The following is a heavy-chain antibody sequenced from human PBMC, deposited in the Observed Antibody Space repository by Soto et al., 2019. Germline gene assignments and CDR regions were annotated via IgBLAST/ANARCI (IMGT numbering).Heavy chain of an antibody. CDR3: AREGMTSPSIEP. Sequence: QVQLVQSGAEVKKPGSSVKVSCKASGGTFSSYAISWVRQAPGQGLEWMGGIIPIFGTANYAQKFQGRVKISEDKSTSTAYMERSSLRSEDTAVDYCAREGMTSPSIEPWGQGTLVTVSS. J-gene: IGHJ5*02. D-gene: IGHD2-2*01. V-gene: IGHV1-69*06. CDR1: GGTFSSYA. CDR2: IIPIFGTA.